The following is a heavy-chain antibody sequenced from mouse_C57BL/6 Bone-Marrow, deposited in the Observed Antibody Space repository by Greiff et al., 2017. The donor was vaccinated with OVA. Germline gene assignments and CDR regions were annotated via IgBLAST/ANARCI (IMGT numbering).Heavy chain of an antibody. CDR3: ARPLHYYGSSHWYFDV. J-gene: IGHJ1*03. D-gene: IGHD1-1*01. Sequence: QVQLQQSGAELVKPGASVKISCKASGYAFSSYWMNWVKQRPGKGLEWIGQIYPGDGDTNYNGKFKGKATLTADKSSSTAYMQLSSLTSEDSAVYFCARPLHYYGSSHWYFDVWGTGTTVTVSS. CDR1: GYAFSSYW. V-gene: IGHV1-80*01. CDR2: IYPGDGDT.